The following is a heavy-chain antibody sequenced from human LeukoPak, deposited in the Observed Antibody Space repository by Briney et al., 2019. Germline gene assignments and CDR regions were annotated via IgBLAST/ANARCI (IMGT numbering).Heavy chain of an antibody. J-gene: IGHJ3*02. D-gene: IGHD3-22*01. V-gene: IGHV3-30-3*01. CDR2: ISYDGSNK. Sequence: PGGSLRLSCAASGFTFSSYAMHWVREAPGKGLEGVAVISYDGSNKYYADSVKGRFTISRDNSKNTLYLQMTSLRAEDTAVYYCARVRIVVTPMGAFDIWGQGTMVTVSS. CDR1: GFTFSSYA. CDR3: ARVRIVVTPMGAFDI.